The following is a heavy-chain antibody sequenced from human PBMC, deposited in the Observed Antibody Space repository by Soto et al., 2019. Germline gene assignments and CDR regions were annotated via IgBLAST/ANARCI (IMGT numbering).Heavy chain of an antibody. CDR3: ARQDHGDYEFFFDY. CDR1: GASIISTTKY. CDR2: ISSIGST. Sequence: PXATLSLTCTVSGASIISTTKYWGWIRQPPGRGLEWIGTISSIGSTYYNPSLEGRVTISVDTSKNQFSLKVTSVTAADTGLYYCARQDHGDYEFFFDYWGQGTLVTVS. V-gene: IGHV4-39*01. D-gene: IGHD4-17*01. J-gene: IGHJ4*02.